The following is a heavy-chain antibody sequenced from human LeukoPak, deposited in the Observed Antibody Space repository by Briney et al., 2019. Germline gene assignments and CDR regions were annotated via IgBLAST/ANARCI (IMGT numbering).Heavy chain of an antibody. D-gene: IGHD3-22*01. CDR3: TRSYYDSSGYYKY. Sequence: GGSLRLSCTATGFTPGDYAMSWFRQAPGKGLEWGGFIRSKAYGGTTEYASSVKGTFTISRDDSKSIAHLQMNSLKTEDTAVYYCTRSYYDSSGYYKYWGQGTLVTVSS. V-gene: IGHV3-49*03. CDR1: GFTPGDYA. CDR2: IRSKAYGGTT. J-gene: IGHJ4*02.